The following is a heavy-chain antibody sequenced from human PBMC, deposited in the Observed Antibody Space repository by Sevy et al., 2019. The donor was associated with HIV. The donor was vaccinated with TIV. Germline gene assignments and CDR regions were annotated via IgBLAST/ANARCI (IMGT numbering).Heavy chain of an antibody. Sequence: SETLSLTCAVSGGSISSSNWWSWVRQPPGKGLEWIGEIYHSGSTNYNPSLKSRVTISVDKSKNQFSLKLSSVTAADTAVYYCAREVVSYYDILTGPYFDLWGRSTLVTVSS. CDR3: AREVVSYYDILTGPYFDL. V-gene: IGHV4-4*02. J-gene: IGHJ2*01. D-gene: IGHD3-9*01. CDR1: GGSISSSNW. CDR2: IYHSGST.